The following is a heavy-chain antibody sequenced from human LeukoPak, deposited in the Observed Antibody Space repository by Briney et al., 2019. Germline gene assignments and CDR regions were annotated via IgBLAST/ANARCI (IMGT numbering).Heavy chain of an antibody. V-gene: IGHV3-30*18. CDR2: ISYDGSNK. CDR3: AKDPNYYGSGSHFDY. Sequence: TGGSLRLSCAASGFTFSSYGMHWVRQAPGKGLEWVAVISYDGSNKYYADSVKGRFTISRDNSKNTLYLQMNSLRAEDTAVYYCAKDPNYYGSGSHFDYWGQGTLVTVSS. D-gene: IGHD3-10*01. CDR1: GFTFSSYG. J-gene: IGHJ4*02.